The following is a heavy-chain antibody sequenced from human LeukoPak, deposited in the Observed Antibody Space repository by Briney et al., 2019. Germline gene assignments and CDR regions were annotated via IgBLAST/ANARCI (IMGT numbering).Heavy chain of an antibody. CDR3: ARPVTYYDFWSGYGWFEP. J-gene: IGHJ5*02. CDR1: GYTFTSYD. Sequence: ASVKVSCKASGYTFTSYDINWVRQATGQGLEWMGWINPNSGGTNYAQKFQGRVTMTRDTSISTAYMELSRLRSDDTAVYYCARPVTYYDFWSGYGWFEPWGQGTLVTVSS. V-gene: IGHV1-2*02. CDR2: INPNSGGT. D-gene: IGHD3-3*01.